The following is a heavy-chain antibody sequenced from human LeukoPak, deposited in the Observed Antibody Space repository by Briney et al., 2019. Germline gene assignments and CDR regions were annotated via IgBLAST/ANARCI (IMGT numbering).Heavy chain of an antibody. J-gene: IGHJ6*03. V-gene: IGHV1-69*05. Sequence: GSSVKVSCKASGGTFSSYAISWVGQAPGQGLEWMGGIIPIFGTANYAQKFQGRVTNTTDESTSTAYMELSSLRSEDTAVYYCARATSEPVEGWYYYYYMNVWGKGTTVTVSS. CDR2: IIPIFGTA. D-gene: IGHD5-24*01. CDR3: ARATSEPVEGWYYYYYMNV. CDR1: GGTFSSYA.